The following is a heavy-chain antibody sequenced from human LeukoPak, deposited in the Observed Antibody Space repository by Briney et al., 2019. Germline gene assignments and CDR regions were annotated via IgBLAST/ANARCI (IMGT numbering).Heavy chain of an antibody. V-gene: IGHV3-7*03. CDR3: AKEGRSLQTY. CDR1: GFMFSSNW. J-gene: IGHJ4*02. D-gene: IGHD5-24*01. Sequence: GGSLRLSCAASGFMFSSNWMSWVRLAPGKGLEWVANIREDGTETYYVDSVKGRFTISRDNAKDSLYLQMNSLRVEDTAVYYCAKEGRSLQTYWGQGTLVTVSS. CDR2: IREDGTET.